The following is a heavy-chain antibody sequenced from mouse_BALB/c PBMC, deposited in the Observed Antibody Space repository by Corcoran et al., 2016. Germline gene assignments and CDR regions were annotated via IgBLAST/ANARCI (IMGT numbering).Heavy chain of an antibody. CDR3: ARWGNYSPWFAY. V-gene: IGHV1-18*01. D-gene: IGHD2-1*01. Sequence: ELQLQPSGPELVQPGASMNISCKASGYSFTGYTMNWVKQSHGKNLEWIGLINPYNGGTIYNQKFKGKATLTVEKSSSTAYMELLSLTSEDSAVYYCARWGNYSPWFAYWGQGTLVTVSA. CDR1: GYSFTGYT. J-gene: IGHJ3*01. CDR2: INPYNGGT.